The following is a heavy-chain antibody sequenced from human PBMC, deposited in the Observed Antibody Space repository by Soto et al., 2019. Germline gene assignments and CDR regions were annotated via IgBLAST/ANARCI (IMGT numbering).Heavy chain of an antibody. D-gene: IGHD5-12*01. Sequence: PSETLSLTCAVSGGSIRSVVYYWSWLRQLPGKGLEWLGYISYRGATYSNPSLKSRLSLSLDTSQDTFSLKLASVTAADTAVYYCARMLAQGHLYEYFDSWGQGILVAVSS. CDR1: GGSIRSVVYY. J-gene: IGHJ4*02. V-gene: IGHV4-31*11. CDR2: ISYRGAT. CDR3: ARMLAQGHLYEYFDS.